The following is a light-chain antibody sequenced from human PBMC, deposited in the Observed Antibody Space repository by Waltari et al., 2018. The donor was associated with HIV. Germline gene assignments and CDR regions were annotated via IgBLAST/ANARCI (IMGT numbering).Light chain of an antibody. V-gene: IGLV2-14*01. CDR2: EVS. CDR3: SSYTSSSTLV. J-gene: IGLJ2*01. CDR1: SSEVCGFHY. Sequence: QSALTQPAPVSGSPGQSIPISCTGTSSEVCGFHYVSLYQLYPCKAPKLMIYEVSNRHSGVSNRFSGSKSGNTASLTISGLQAEDEADYYCSSYTSSSTLVFGGGSKLTVL.